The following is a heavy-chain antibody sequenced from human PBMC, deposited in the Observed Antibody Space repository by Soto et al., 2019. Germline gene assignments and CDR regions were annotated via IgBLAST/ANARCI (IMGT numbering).Heavy chain of an antibody. J-gene: IGHJ4*02. CDR1: GGSISSYY. CDR3: ARRYGSCVDY. CDR2: IYYMGST. D-gene: IGHD5-18*01. Sequence: QVQLQESGPGLVKPSETLSLTCTVSGGSISSYYWSWIRQPPGKGLEWIGYIYYMGSTNYNPSLKSRVTISVDTSNNQFSLKLSSVTAADTAVYYCARRYGSCVDYWGQGTLVTVAS. V-gene: IGHV4-59*08.